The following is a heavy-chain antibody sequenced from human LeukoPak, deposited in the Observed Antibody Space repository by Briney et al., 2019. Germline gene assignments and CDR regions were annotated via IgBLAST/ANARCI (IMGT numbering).Heavy chain of an antibody. Sequence: GASVKVSCKASGGTFSSYAISWVRQAPGQGLEWMGRIIPILGIANYAQKIQGRVTITADKSTSTAYMELSSLRSEDTAVYYCARVMQQLVGYYGMDVWGQGTTVTVSS. CDR2: IIPILGIA. CDR1: GGTFSSYA. V-gene: IGHV1-69*04. CDR3: ARVMQQLVGYYGMDV. D-gene: IGHD6-13*01. J-gene: IGHJ6*02.